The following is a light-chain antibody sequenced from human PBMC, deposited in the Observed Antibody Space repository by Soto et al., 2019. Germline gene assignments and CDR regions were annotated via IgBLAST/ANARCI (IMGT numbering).Light chain of an antibody. V-gene: IGLV2-14*01. CDR2: DVS. J-gene: IGLJ1*01. CDR1: SSDVGGYNY. CDR3: SSYTSSSTYV. Sequence: SAPTLPVSLFGALVPAIPNSPPGTSSDVGGYNYVSWYQQHPGKAPKLMIYDVSNRPSGVSNRFSGSKSGNTASLTISGLQAEDEADYYCSSYTSSSTYVFGTGTKVTVL.